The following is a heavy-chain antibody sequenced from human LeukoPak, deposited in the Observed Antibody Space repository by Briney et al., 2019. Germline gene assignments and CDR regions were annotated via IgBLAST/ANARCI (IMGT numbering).Heavy chain of an antibody. V-gene: IGHV4-59*01. CDR1: GGSISSYY. Sequence: SETLSLTCTVSGGSISSYYWSWIRQPPGKGLEWIGYIYYSGGTNYNPSLKSRVTISVDTSKNQFSLKLSSVTAADTAVYYCARVHSSSWQPKYYFDYWGQGTLVTVSS. J-gene: IGHJ4*02. CDR2: IYYSGGT. D-gene: IGHD6-13*01. CDR3: ARVHSSSWQPKYYFDY.